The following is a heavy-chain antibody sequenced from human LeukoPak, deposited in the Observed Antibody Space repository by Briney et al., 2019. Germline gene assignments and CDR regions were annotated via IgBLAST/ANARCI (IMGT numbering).Heavy chain of an antibody. Sequence: VASVEVSXKASGYTFTSYDINWVRQATGQGLEWMGWMNPNSGNTGYAQKFQGRVTMTRNTSISTAYMELSSLRSEDTAVYYCARLGYLLAAAASYWGQGTLVTVSS. CDR3: ARLGYLLAAAASY. J-gene: IGHJ4*02. V-gene: IGHV1-8*01. CDR2: MNPNSGNT. D-gene: IGHD6-13*01. CDR1: GYTFTSYD.